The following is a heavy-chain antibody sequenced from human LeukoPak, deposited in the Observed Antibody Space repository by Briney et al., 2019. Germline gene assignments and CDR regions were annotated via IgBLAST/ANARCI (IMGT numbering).Heavy chain of an antibody. Sequence: GGSLRLSCAASGFTFSSYWMHWVRHTPGKGLVWVSRIHSDGSGTNYADSVKGRFTISRDNAKNTLYLQMNSLRAEDTAVYYCAGYNSGYSAFDYWGQGTLVTVSS. V-gene: IGHV3-74*01. CDR2: IHSDGSGT. CDR1: GFTFSSYW. D-gene: IGHD1-1*01. J-gene: IGHJ4*02. CDR3: AGYNSGYSAFDY.